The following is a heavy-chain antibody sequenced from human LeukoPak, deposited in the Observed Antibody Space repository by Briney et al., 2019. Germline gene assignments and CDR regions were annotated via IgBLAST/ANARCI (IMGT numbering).Heavy chain of an antibody. Sequence: PSETLSLTCAVYGGSFSGYYWSWIRQPPGKGLEWIGEINHSGSTNYNPSLASRVSISIDTSKNQFSLRLRSVTAADTATYYCARDRGSGWEPFDSWGQGTLVTVSS. CDR1: GGSFSGYY. CDR2: INHSGST. V-gene: IGHV4-34*01. CDR3: ARDRGSGWEPFDS. D-gene: IGHD6-19*01. J-gene: IGHJ4*02.